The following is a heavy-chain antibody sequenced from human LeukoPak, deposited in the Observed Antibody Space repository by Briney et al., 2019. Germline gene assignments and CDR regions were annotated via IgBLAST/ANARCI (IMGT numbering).Heavy chain of an antibody. J-gene: IGHJ4*02. Sequence: AASVKVSCKASGGTFSSYAISWVRQAPGQGLEWMGRIIPIFGTANYAQKFQGRVTITTDESTSTAYMELSSLRSEDTAVYYCAREGLGGDYGLVDYWGQGTLVTVSS. D-gene: IGHD4-17*01. CDR3: AREGLGGDYGLVDY. CDR1: GGTFSSYA. CDR2: IIPIFGTA. V-gene: IGHV1-69*05.